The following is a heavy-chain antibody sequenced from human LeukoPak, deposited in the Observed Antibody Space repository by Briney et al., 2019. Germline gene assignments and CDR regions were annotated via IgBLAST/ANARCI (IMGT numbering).Heavy chain of an antibody. D-gene: IGHD5-24*01. J-gene: IGHJ4*02. V-gene: IGHV1-18*01. CDR2: ISTYNVHT. Sequence: ASVKVSCKASGYTFTSYGISWVRQAPGQGLEWMGWISTYNVHTNYTQKFQGRLTLTTDPSTSTAYMELRNLRSDDTAVYYCARLYLPATRFDYWGQGTLVTVSS. CDR1: GYTFTSYG. CDR3: ARLYLPATRFDY.